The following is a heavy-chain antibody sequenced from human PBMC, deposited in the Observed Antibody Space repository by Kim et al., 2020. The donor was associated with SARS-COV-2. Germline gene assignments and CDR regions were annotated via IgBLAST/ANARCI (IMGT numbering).Heavy chain of an antibody. CDR1: GGSISSYY. V-gene: IGHV4-59*13. D-gene: IGHD3-9*01. J-gene: IGHJ4*01. CDR2: IYYSGST. CDR3: ARGHTYAILTGYSLAPFD. Sequence: SETLSLTCTVSGGSISSYYWSWIRQPPGKGLEWIGYIYYSGSTNYNPSLKSRVTISVDTSKNQFSLKLSSVTAVDTAVYYCARGHTYAILTGYSLAPFD.